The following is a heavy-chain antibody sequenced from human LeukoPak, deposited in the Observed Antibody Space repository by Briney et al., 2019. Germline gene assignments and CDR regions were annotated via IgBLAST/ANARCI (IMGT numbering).Heavy chain of an antibody. CDR1: RFTFSNYE. Sequence: PGGSLRLSCAASRFTFSNYEMHWVRQAPGKGLEWLSYISSSGNTIYYADSVKGRFTISRDNSKNTLYLQMNSLRAEDPAVYYCAKDGGYCSGGSCHLIDHWGQGTLVTVSS. J-gene: IGHJ4*02. D-gene: IGHD2-15*01. V-gene: IGHV3-48*03. CDR2: ISSSGNTI. CDR3: AKDGGYCSGGSCHLIDH.